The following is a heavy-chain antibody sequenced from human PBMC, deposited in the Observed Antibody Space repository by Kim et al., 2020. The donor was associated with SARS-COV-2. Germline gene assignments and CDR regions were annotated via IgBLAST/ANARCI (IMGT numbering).Heavy chain of an antibody. CDR1: GFTFSSHA. D-gene: IGHD3-16*01. J-gene: IGHJ4*02. CDR2: IIGSGDIT. Sequence: GGSLRLSCAASGFTFSSHAMSWVRQAPGKGLEWVSGIIGSGDITYYTDSVKGRFTVSRDNSKNTLYLEMNSPRAEDTAVYFCAKRGGSENYFDYWGQGTLVTVSS. CDR3: AKRGGSENYFDY. V-gene: IGHV3-23*01.